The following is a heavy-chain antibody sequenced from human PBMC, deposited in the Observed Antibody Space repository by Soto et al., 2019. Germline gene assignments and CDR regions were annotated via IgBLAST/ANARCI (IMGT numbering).Heavy chain of an antibody. CDR2: ISNDGSNE. CDR1: RVSVTRYA. CDR3: AKDSGGHHGVGPYYLSGMDV. J-gene: IGHJ6*02. D-gene: IGHD2-8*01. Sequence: HPGGSLRLSCVASRVSVTRYAMHWVRQAPGKGLEGVAAISNDGSNEYYADSVKGRFTISRDNSKDTVYLQRNKLRHEDTALYFFAKDSGGHHGVGPYYLSGMDVWGQGTTVTVSS. V-gene: IGHV3-30*18.